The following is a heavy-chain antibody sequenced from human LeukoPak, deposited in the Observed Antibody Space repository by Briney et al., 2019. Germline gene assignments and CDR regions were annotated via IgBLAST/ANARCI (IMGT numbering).Heavy chain of an antibody. J-gene: IGHJ4*02. CDR2: ITSGGST. V-gene: IGHV3-66*01. CDR3: ARDLISGPATHDS. Sequence: PGGSLPLSRPASGFTVTNNDMNWLRQAPGKGLEWVSVITSGGSTYFADSVKGGFTVSRDNSKNTLSLQMNSLRVEDTAVYYCARDLISGPATHDSWGQGALVTVSS. D-gene: IGHD2-15*01. CDR1: GFTVTNND.